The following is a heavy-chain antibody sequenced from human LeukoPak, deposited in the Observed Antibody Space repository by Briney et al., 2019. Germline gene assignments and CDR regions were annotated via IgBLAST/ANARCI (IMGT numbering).Heavy chain of an antibody. CDR3: ARRMTNIDY. Sequence: GGSLRLSCAASGFTFSSYAMSWVRQAPGKGLEWVAVISYDGSNKYYADSVKGRFTISRDNSKNTLYLQVNSLRAEDTAVYYCARRMTNIDYWGQGTLVTVSS. CDR2: ISYDGSNK. D-gene: IGHD2-15*01. J-gene: IGHJ4*02. CDR1: GFTFSSYA. V-gene: IGHV3-30-3*01.